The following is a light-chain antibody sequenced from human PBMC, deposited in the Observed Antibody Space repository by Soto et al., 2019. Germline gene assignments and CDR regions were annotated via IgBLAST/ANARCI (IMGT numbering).Light chain of an antibody. V-gene: IGKV1-8*01. Sequence: AVLLTQSPSSFSASTGDRATITCRASQDIHNYLAWYQQVPGKAPKLLLYAASILQTGVPSRFSGSGSGTDFTLTIDGLQSEDFATYFCQHYYNYPWTFGQGTKVEN. CDR3: QHYYNYPWT. CDR1: QDIHNY. J-gene: IGKJ1*01. CDR2: AAS.